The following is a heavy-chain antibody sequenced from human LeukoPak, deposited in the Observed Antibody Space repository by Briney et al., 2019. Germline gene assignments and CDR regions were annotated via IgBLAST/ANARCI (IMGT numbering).Heavy chain of an antibody. CDR1: GYTFTGYY. Sequence: GASVKVSCKASGYTFTGYYMHWVRQAPGQGLEWMGWINPNSGGTNYAQKFQGRVTMTRDTSISTAYMELSRLRSDDTAVYYCARGGRGYSSSWSNWFDPWGQGTLVTVSS. CDR2: INPNSGGT. J-gene: IGHJ5*02. V-gene: IGHV1-2*02. CDR3: ARGGRGYSSSWSNWFDP. D-gene: IGHD6-13*01.